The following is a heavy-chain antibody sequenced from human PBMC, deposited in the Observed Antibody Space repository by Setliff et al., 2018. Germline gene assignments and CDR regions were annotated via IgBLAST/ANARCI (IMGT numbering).Heavy chain of an antibody. V-gene: IGHV5-51*01. CDR2: IYPGDLQI. CDR3: ASPSAGWTRPFDV. CDR1: GHLFSISW. Sequence: PGESLKISCKDSGHLFSISWIGWVRQMPGKGLDWMGIIYPGDLQIKYSPSFHGRVTISADKSINTAYLEWSXLEASDTAMYYCASPSAGWTRPFDVWGQGTMVTVSS. D-gene: IGHD3-3*01. J-gene: IGHJ3*01.